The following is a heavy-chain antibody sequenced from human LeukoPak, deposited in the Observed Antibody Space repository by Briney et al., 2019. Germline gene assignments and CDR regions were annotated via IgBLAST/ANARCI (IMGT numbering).Heavy chain of an antibody. V-gene: IGHV7-4-1*02. D-gene: IGHD6-6*01. CDR1: GYTFTSYA. Sequence: ASVKVSCKASGYTFTSYAMNWVRQAPGQGLEWMGWINTNTGNPTYAQGFTGRFVFSLDTSVSTAYLQISSLKAEDTAVYYCAREGSSRRGYYYYMDVWGKGTTVTVSS. CDR2: INTNTGNP. J-gene: IGHJ6*03. CDR3: AREGSSRRGYYYYMDV.